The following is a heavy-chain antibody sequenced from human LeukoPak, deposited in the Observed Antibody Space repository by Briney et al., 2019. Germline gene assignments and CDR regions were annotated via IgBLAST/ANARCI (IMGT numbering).Heavy chain of an antibody. J-gene: IGHJ4*02. CDR3: ARTGAYYSRMCYFDY. CDR1: GYTFTGYY. D-gene: IGHD3-22*01. CDR2: INPNTGGT. V-gene: IGHV1-2*02. Sequence: ASVKVSCKASGYTFTGYYLHWARQAPGQGLEWMGWINPNTGGTNYAQKFQGRVTMTRDTSISTVHMELSRLRSDDTAMYYCARTGAYYSRMCYFDYWGQGTLVTVSS.